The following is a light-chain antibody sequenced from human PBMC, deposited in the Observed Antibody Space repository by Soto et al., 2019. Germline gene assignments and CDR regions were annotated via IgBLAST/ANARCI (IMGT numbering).Light chain of an antibody. CDR1: QSIDRW. CDR2: HAS. CDR3: QHNSYGT. V-gene: IGKV1-5*01. J-gene: IGKJ1*01. Sequence: DIQITQAPSTLPESVGDRVTITCRASQSIDRWLAWYQQKPGKAPKILIYHASSLETGVPSRFSGSGSGAEFTLTISSLQPDDFATYYCQHNSYGTFGQGTKVDIK.